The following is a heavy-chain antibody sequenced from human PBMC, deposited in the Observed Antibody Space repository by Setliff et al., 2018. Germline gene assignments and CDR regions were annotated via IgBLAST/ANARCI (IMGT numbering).Heavy chain of an antibody. CDR3: ARTLYDYDILTGPGYYFDY. CDR1: GGSISRSSYY. D-gene: IGHD3-9*01. Sequence: PSETLSLTCTVSGGSISRSSYYWGWIRQPPGKGLEWIGSIYHSGSTYYNPSLKSLVTISVDTSKNQFSLKLSSVTAADTAVYYCARTLYDYDILTGPGYYFDYWGQGTLVTVSS. CDR2: IYHSGST. V-gene: IGHV4-39*07. J-gene: IGHJ4*02.